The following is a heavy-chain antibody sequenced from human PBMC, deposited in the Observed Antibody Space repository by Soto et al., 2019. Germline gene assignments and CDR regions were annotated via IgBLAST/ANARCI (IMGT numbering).Heavy chain of an antibody. CDR2: ISYDGSNK. V-gene: IGHV3-30-3*01. D-gene: IGHD1-20*01. J-gene: IGHJ6*02. CDR3: ARDTITGTSQYYYYGMDV. Sequence: SGGSLRLSCAASGFTFSSYAMHWVRQAPGKGLEWVAVISYDGSNKYYADSVKGRFTISRDNSKNMLYLQMNSLRAEDTAVYYCARDTITGTSQYYYYGMDVWGQGTTVTVSS. CDR1: GFTFSSYA.